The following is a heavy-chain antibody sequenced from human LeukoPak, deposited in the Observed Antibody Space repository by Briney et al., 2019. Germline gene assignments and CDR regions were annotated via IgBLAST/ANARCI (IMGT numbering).Heavy chain of an antibody. CDR1: GGSISSSSYY. J-gene: IGHJ4*02. CDR2: IYYSGST. V-gene: IGHV4-39*01. D-gene: IGHD3-10*01. Sequence: KSSETLSLTCTVSGGSISSSSYYWGWIRQPPGKGLEWIGSIYYSGSTYYNPSLKSRVTISVETSKNQFSLKLSSVTAADTAVYYCARLNYYGSGSYGHLDSWGQGTLVTVSS. CDR3: ARLNYYGSGSYGHLDS.